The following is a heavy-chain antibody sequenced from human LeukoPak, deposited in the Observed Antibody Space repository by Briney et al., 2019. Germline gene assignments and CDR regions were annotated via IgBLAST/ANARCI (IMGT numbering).Heavy chain of an antibody. CDR2: ISSSGSTI. Sequence: PGGSLRLSCAASGFTFSDYYMSWIRQAPGKGLEWVSYISSSGSTIYYADSVKGRFTISRDNAKNSLYLQMNSLRAEDTAVYYCARDRSSSWYRDNGNWFDPWGQGTLVTVSS. CDR3: ARDRSSSWYRDNGNWFDP. D-gene: IGHD6-13*01. V-gene: IGHV3-11*01. J-gene: IGHJ5*02. CDR1: GFTFSDYY.